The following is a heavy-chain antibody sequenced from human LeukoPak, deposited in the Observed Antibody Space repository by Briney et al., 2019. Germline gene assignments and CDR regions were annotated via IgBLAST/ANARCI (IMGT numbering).Heavy chain of an antibody. V-gene: IGHV1-69*04. CDR2: IIPILGIA. D-gene: IGHD2-21*02. J-gene: IGHJ4*02. CDR3: AKTCGGDCYSDY. CDR1: GGTFSSYA. Sequence: SVKVSCKASGGTFSSYAISWVRQAPGQGLGWMGRIIPILGIANYAQKFQGRATMTTDTSTSTAYMELRSLRSDDTAVYYCAKTCGGDCYSDYWGQGTLVTVSS.